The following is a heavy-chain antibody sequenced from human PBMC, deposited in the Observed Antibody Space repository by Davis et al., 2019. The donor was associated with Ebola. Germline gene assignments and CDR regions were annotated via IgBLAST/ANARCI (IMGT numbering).Heavy chain of an antibody. V-gene: IGHV3-74*01. J-gene: IGHJ6*04. CDR3: AKRATVKVAGANYYNAMDV. D-gene: IGHD6-19*01. CDR2: INPDGSFT. CDR1: GFTFMIYS. Sequence: PGGSLRLSCSASGFTFMIYSMHWVRQAPGKGLVWVSRINPDGSFTDYADSVKGRFSISRDSTSNTLYLQMNSLRAEDTAVFYCAKRATVKVAGANYYNAMDVWGKGTTVTVSS.